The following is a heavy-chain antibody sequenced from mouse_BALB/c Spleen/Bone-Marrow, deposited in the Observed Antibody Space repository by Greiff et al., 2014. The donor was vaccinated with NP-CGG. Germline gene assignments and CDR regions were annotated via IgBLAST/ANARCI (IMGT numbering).Heavy chain of an antibody. J-gene: IGHJ1*01. CDR2: INPSTGNT. CDR1: GYTFTTYW. D-gene: IGHD2-4*01. Sequence: QVQLQQSGAELAKPGASVKMSCKASGYTFTTYWIHWVKQRPGQGLEWIGYINPSTGNTEYNQKFRDRATLTADKSSSTPYMQLSSLISEDSAVYYCARGLRDWYFDVWGAGTTVTVSS. V-gene: IGHV1-7*01. CDR3: ARGLRDWYFDV.